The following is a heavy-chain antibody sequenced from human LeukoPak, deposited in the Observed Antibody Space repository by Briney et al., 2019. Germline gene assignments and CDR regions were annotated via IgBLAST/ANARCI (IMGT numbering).Heavy chain of an antibody. V-gene: IGHV1-69*04. J-gene: IGHJ3*02. Sequence: GSSVKVSCKASGGTFSSYAISWVRQAPGQGLEWMGRIIPILGIANYAQKFQGRVTITADKSTSTAYMELSSLRSEDTAVYYCASPSSITMIEWDAFDIWGQGTMVTVSS. CDR2: IIPILGIA. CDR3: ASPSSITMIEWDAFDI. CDR1: GGTFSSYA. D-gene: IGHD3-22*01.